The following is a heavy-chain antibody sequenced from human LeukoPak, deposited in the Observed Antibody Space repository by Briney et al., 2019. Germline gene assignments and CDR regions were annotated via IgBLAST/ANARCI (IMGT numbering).Heavy chain of an antibody. Sequence: GGSLRLSCAAAGFTFSSYAMSWVRQAPGKGLEWVSAISGSGGSTYYADSVKGRFTISRDNSKNTLFLQMNSLRVEDTAVYYCAKPPLSDSSGFANWGHGTLVTVSS. CDR2: ISGSGGST. CDR3: AKPPLSDSSGFAN. J-gene: IGHJ4*01. D-gene: IGHD3-22*01. CDR1: GFTFSSYA. V-gene: IGHV3-23*01.